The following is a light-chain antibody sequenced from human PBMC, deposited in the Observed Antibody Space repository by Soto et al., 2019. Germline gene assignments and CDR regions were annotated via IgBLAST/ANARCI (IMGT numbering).Light chain of an antibody. CDR2: GVS. Sequence: EIVMTQSPATLSVSPGERATLSCRASQSISGELAWYQQRPGQPPRLLIYGVSTRATGVPDRFSGSGSGSDFTLTSSGLQSEYFAVYYCQQGHDWPLTFGQGTRLDI. CDR3: QQGHDWPLT. J-gene: IGKJ2*01. V-gene: IGKV3-15*01. CDR1: QSISGE.